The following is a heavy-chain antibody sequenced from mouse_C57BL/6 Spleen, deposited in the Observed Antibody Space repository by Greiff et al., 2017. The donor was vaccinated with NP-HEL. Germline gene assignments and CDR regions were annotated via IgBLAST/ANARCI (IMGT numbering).Heavy chain of an antibody. CDR2: IRNKANGYTT. J-gene: IGHJ4*01. Sequence: EVQVVESGGGLVQPGGSLSLSCAASGFTFTDYYMSWVRQPPGKALEWLGFIRNKANGYTTEYSASVKGRFTISRDNSQSILYLQMNALRAEDSATYYCARSGYDSTMDYWGQGTSVTVSS. D-gene: IGHD2-4*01. CDR3: ARSGYDSTMDY. V-gene: IGHV7-3*01. CDR1: GFTFTDYY.